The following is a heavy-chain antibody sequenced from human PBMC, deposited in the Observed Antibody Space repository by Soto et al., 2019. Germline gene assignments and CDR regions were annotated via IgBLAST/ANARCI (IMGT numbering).Heavy chain of an antibody. Sequence: SQTLSLTCAISGDSVSGNSAAWNWIRQSPSRGLEWLGRTYYRSKWYNDYAVSVKSRITVTPDTSKNQFSLHLNSVTPEDTAVYYCARDMHAGFTHYFDPWGQGTLVTVSS. CDR1: GDSVSGNSAA. D-gene: IGHD1-26*01. CDR2: TYYRSKWYN. V-gene: IGHV6-1*01. CDR3: ARDMHAGFTHYFDP. J-gene: IGHJ5*02.